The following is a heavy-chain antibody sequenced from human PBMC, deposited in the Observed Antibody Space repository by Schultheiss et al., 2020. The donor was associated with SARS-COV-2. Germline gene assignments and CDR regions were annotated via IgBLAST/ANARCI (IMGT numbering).Heavy chain of an antibody. CDR3: ARGIEYGTSSSFDY. Sequence: SETLSLTCAVSGASINSGSHSWSWIRQPPGKGLGCIGYIYHSGTTYYNPSLKSRITISVDRSKNQFSLKLSSVTAADTAVYYCARGIEYGTSSSFDYWGQGTLVTVSS. CDR2: IYHSGTT. J-gene: IGHJ4*02. CDR1: GASINSGSHS. V-gene: IGHV4-30-2*01. D-gene: IGHD6-6*01.